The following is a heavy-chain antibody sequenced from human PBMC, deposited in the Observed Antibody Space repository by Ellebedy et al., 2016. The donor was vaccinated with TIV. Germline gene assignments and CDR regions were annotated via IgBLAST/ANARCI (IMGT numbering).Heavy chain of an antibody. Sequence: GESLKISCAASGFTFSSYGMHWVRQAPGKGLEWVAVISYDGSNKYYADPVKGRFTISRDNSKNTLYLQMNSLRAEDTAVYYCARDLPVPDYWGQGTLVTVSS. J-gene: IGHJ4*02. D-gene: IGHD2-2*01. CDR2: ISYDGSNK. CDR3: ARDLPVPDY. CDR1: GFTFSSYG. V-gene: IGHV3-30*03.